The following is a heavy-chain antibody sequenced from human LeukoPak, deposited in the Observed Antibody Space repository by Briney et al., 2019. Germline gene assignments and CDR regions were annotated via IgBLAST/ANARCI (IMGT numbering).Heavy chain of an antibody. CDR2: ISGSGGST. J-gene: IGHJ4*02. CDR1: GFTFSSYA. V-gene: IGHV3-23*01. CDR3: AKSGGSGDSSGYYYPYYFDY. Sequence: GGSLRLSCAASGFTFSSYAMSWVRQAPGKGLEWVSAISGSGGSTYYADSVKGRLTISRDNSKNTLYLQMNSLRAEDTAVYYCAKSGGSGDSSGYYYPYYFDYWGQGTLVTVSS. D-gene: IGHD3-22*01.